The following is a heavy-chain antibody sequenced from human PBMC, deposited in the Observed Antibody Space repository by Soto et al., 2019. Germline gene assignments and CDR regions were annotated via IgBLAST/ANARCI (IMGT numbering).Heavy chain of an antibody. J-gene: IGHJ6*02. V-gene: IGHV3-74*01. CDR3: ARGEGGPDV. CDR2: VNNDGYNT. CDR1: GFTFSNAW. Sequence: PGGSLRLSCRASGFTFSNAWMHWVRRAPGKGLVWVSRVNNDGYNTAYADSVKGRFTISRDNARNILYMQMDSLRVEDTAIYYCARGEGGPDVWGQGTTVTVSS.